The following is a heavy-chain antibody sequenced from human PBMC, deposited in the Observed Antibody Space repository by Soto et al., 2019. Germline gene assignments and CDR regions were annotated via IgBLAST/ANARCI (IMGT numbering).Heavy chain of an antibody. D-gene: IGHD3-22*01. CDR1: GFTFSSYA. Sequence: QVQLVESGGGVVQPGRSLRLSCAASGFTFSSYAMHWVRQAPGKGLEWVAVISYDGSNKYYADSVKGRFTISRDNSKNTLYLQMNSRRAEDTAVYYCARERGARYYDSSGYLDAFDIWGQGTMVTVSS. V-gene: IGHV3-30-3*01. CDR3: ARERGARYYDSSGYLDAFDI. J-gene: IGHJ3*02. CDR2: ISYDGSNK.